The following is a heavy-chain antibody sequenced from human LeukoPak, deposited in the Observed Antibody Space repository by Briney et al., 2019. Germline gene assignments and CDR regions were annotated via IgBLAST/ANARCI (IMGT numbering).Heavy chain of an antibody. V-gene: IGHV4-4*02. CDR1: LDSTTSNF. CDR3: AREIFGGYNPGAY. D-gene: IGHD3-3*01. CDR2: IHRSGSP. J-gene: IGHJ4*02. Sequence: PSETLSLTCTVSLDSTTSNFWSWVRQPPGKGLEWIGVIHRSGSPNYNPSLQSRVTISIDRSRNQIALELSSVTAADTAVYYCAREIFGGYNPGAYWGQGTLVTVSS.